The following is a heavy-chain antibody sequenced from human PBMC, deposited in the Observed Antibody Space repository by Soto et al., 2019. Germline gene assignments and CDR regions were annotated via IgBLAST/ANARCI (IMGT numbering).Heavy chain of an antibody. J-gene: IGHJ4*02. CDR3: ARAGRLGEPLYHFDY. CDR1: GYTFTSYG. V-gene: IGHV1-18*01. CDR2: ISAYNGNT. Sequence: VASVKVSCKASGYTFTSYGISWVRQAPGQGLEWMGWISAYNGNTNYAQKLQGRVTMTTDTSTSTAYMELRSLRSDDTAVYYCARAGRLGEPLYHFDYWGQGTLVTSPQ. D-gene: IGHD3-16*01.